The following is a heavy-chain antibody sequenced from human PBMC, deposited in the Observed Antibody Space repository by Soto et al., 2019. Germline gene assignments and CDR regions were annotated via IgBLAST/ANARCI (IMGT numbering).Heavy chain of an antibody. CDR3: ASTGRGAYYGSGSYNWFDP. V-gene: IGHV3-74*01. CDR1: GFTFSSYW. J-gene: IGHJ5*02. D-gene: IGHD3-10*01. Sequence: GGSLRLSCAASGFTFSSYWMHWVRQAPGKGLEWVSRINSDGSSTSYADSVKGQFTISRDNAKNTLYLQMNSLRAEDTAVYYCASTGRGAYYGSGSYNWFDPWGQGTLVTVSS. CDR2: INSDGSST.